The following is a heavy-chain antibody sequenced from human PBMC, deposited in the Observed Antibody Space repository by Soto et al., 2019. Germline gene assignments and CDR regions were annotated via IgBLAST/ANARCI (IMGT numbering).Heavy chain of an antibody. J-gene: IGHJ2*01. V-gene: IGHV3-23*01. D-gene: IGHD3-10*01. CDR3: ARKVSGSTGRPDLWYFDL. CDR1: GFTFSGYA. CDR2: ISGGGEAT. Sequence: EVQLLDSGGGLVQPGGSLRLSCAASGFTFSGYALTWVRQAPGKGLEWVSVISGGGEATFSADSVKGRFTISRDNSKNTLYLQMNTLRAEDTAVYYCARKVSGSTGRPDLWYFDLWGRGTLVTVSS.